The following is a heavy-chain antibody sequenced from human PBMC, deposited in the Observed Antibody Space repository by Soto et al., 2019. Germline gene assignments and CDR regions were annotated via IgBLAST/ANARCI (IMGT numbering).Heavy chain of an antibody. V-gene: IGHV4-4*02. CDR2: IYHSGST. J-gene: IGHJ5*02. D-gene: IGHD4-17*01. CDR3: ARGRSTTTVTLLGLDP. CDR1: GGSISSSNW. Sequence: SETLSLTCAVSGGSISSSNWWSWVRQPGGEGLEWIGEIYHSGSTNYNPSLKSRVTISVDKSKNQLSLKLSSVTAADAAVYYCARGRSTTTVTLLGLDPWGQGTLVTVSS.